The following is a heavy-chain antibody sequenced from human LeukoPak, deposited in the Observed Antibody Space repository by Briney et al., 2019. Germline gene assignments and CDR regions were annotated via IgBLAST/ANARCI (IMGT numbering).Heavy chain of an antibody. CDR3: ARDNYYSIDY. V-gene: IGHV3-74*01. CDR1: GFTYKRTW. D-gene: IGHD1-26*01. J-gene: IGHJ4*02. CDR2: INSDGTST. Sequence: TGGSLRLSCGASGFTYKRTWMHWVRHARGKGRVCVSRINSDGTSTVYADSVKGRFTISRDNAKNTVYLQMSGLGVDDTAVYYCARDNYYSIDYWGQGTLVTVSS.